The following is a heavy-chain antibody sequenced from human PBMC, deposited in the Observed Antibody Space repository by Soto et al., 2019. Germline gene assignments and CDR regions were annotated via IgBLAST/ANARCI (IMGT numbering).Heavy chain of an antibody. V-gene: IGHV3-23*01. CDR2: LSGSAGST. J-gene: IGHJ4*02. CDR3: ARDGIGGTVFRGYLDY. D-gene: IGHD1-7*01. CDR1: GFTFSSYA. Sequence: GGSLRLSCAASGFTFSSYAMSWVRQAPGKGLEWVSALSGSAGSTYYADSVKGRFTISRDNSKNTLYLQMNTLGAEDTAVYYCARDGIGGTVFRGYLDYWGRGTVVTVSS.